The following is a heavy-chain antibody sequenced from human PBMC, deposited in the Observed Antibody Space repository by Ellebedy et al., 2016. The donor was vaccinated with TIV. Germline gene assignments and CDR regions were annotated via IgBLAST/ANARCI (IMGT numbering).Heavy chain of an antibody. CDR3: ARDPPILIMLVVADY. D-gene: IGHD3-22*01. CDR2: ISYDGSNK. Sequence: GESLKISCAASGFTFSSYGMHWVRQAPGKGLEWVAVISYDGSNKYYADSVKGRFTISRDNSKNTLYLQMSGLGAEDTAVYYCARDPPILIMLVVADYWGQGTLVTVSS. CDR1: GFTFSSYG. V-gene: IGHV3-30*03. J-gene: IGHJ4*02.